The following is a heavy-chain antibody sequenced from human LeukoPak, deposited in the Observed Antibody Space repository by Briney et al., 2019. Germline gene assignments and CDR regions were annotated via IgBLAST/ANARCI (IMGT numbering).Heavy chain of an antibody. D-gene: IGHD3-3*01. J-gene: IGHJ4*02. Sequence: GGSLRLSCAASGFTFSSHSWNWVRQAPGKGLEWVSYISSSSTYIYYAASVRGRFAIARDNTRNSLFLQMNSLRAEDSGIYYCARDPRLEISGMVIDMLDYWGQGTLVTVSS. CDR2: ISSSSTYI. CDR1: GFTFSSHS. CDR3: ARDPRLEISGMVIDMLDY. V-gene: IGHV3-21*01.